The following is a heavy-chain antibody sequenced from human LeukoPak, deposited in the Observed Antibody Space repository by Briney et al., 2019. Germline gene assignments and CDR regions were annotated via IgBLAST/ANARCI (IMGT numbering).Heavy chain of an antibody. CDR3: ANGDYMDV. Sequence: SETLSLTCAVYGGSFSGYYWSWIRQPPGKGLEWTGEINHSGSTNYNPSLKSRVTISVDTSKNQFSLKLSSVTAADTAVYYCANGDYMDVWGKGTTVTVSS. CDR2: INHSGST. CDR1: GGSFSGYY. J-gene: IGHJ6*03. V-gene: IGHV4-34*01. D-gene: IGHD3-10*01.